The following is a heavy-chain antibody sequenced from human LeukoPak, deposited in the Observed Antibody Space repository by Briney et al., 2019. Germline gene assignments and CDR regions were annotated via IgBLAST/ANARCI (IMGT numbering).Heavy chain of an antibody. CDR2: ISYDGSNK. CDR3: ARGFEYYYDSSGYYYYY. Sequence: GGSLRLSCAASGFTFSSYAMHWVRQAPGKGLEWVAVISYDGSNKYFADSVKGRFTISRDNSKNTLYLQMNSLRAEDTAVYYCARGFEYYYDSSGYYYYYWGQGTLVTVSS. J-gene: IGHJ4*02. D-gene: IGHD3-22*01. CDR1: GFTFSSYA. V-gene: IGHV3-30-3*01.